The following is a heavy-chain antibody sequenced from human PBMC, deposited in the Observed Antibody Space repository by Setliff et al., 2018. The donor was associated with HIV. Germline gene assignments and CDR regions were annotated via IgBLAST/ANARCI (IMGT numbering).Heavy chain of an antibody. D-gene: IGHD3-22*01. Sequence: GGSLRLSCAASGFTFDDYGMSWVRQAPGKGLEWVSGINWNGGSRGYADSVKGRFTISRDNAKNSLYLQMNSLRAEDTAVYYCARVPYYYDSSGYYFDYWGQGTLVTVSS. V-gene: IGHV3-20*04. J-gene: IGHJ4*02. CDR2: INWNGGSR. CDR1: GFTFDDYG. CDR3: ARVPYYYDSSGYYFDY.